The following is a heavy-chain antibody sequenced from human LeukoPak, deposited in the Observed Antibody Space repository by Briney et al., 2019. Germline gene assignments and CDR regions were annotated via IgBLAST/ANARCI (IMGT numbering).Heavy chain of an antibody. D-gene: IGHD3-10*01. V-gene: IGHV4-59*08. CDR1: GFTFSDYY. CDR2: IYYSGSA. CDR3: ARYDISRSADY. Sequence: GSLRLSCAASGFTFSDYYMSWIRQPPGKGLEWIGYIYYSGSASSHPSLKSRVTISVDTSKNQFSLKLSSVTAADTAVYYCARYDISRSADYWGQGTLVTVSS. J-gene: IGHJ4*02.